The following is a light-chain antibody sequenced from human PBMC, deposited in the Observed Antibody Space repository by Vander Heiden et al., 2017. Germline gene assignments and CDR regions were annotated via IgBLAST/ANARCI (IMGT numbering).Light chain of an antibody. J-gene: IGLJ3*02. CDR3: GTWDSSLSAGV. V-gene: IGLV1-51*02. CDR1: RPNVGSNY. Sequence: QSVFTHPLSVSAAPGHKVTTSCSGGRPNVGSNYVSWYQQLPGAAPKRRFQRNEKRPSGIPDRFSASKSGTSATLGITGLQTGDEADYYCGTWDSSLSAGVFGGGTKLTVL. CDR2: RNE.